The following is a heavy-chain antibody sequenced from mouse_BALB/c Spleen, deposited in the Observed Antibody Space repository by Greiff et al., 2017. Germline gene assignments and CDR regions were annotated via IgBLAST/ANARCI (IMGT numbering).Heavy chain of an antibody. D-gene: IGHD1-1*02. CDR3: ARYEGGYYWYFDV. J-gene: IGHJ1*01. Sequence: EVQLQESGPSLVKPSQTLSLTCSVTGDSITSGYWNWIRKFPGNKLEYMGYISYSGSTYYNPSLKSRISITRDTSKNQYYLQLNSVTTEDTATYYCARYEGGYYWYFDVWGAGTTVTVSS. CDR2: ISYSGST. CDR1: GDSITSGY. V-gene: IGHV3-8*02.